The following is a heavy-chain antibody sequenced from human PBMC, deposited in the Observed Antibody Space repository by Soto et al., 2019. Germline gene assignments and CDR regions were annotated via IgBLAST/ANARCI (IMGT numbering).Heavy chain of an antibody. J-gene: IGHJ6*02. CDR3: ASADILTGLPSYYYYGMDV. CDR1: GGTFSSYT. CDR2: IIPILGIA. Sequence: QVQLVQSGAEVKKPGSSVKVSCKASGGTFSSYTISWVRQAPGQGLEWMGRIIPILGIANYAQKFQGRVTITADKTTSTAYMELSSLRSEATAVYYCASADILTGLPSYYYYGMDVWGQGTTVTVSS. V-gene: IGHV1-69*02. D-gene: IGHD3-9*01.